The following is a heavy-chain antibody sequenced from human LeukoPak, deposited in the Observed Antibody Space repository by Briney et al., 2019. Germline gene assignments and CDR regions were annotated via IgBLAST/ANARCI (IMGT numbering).Heavy chain of an antibody. J-gene: IGHJ4*02. V-gene: IGHV1-2*02. CDR1: GYTFTGYY. CDR2: INPNSGGT. D-gene: IGHD3-22*01. CDR3: ARIRRYYYDSSGYYYHY. Sequence: ASVKVSCKASGYTFTGYYMHWVRQAPGLGLEWMGWINPNSGGTNYAQKFQGRVTMTRDTSISTAYMELSRLRSDDTAVYYCARIRRYYYDSSGYYYHYWGQGTLVTVSS.